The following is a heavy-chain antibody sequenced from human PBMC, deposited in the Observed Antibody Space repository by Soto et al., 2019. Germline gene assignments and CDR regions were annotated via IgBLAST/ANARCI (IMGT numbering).Heavy chain of an antibody. V-gene: IGHV4-30-4*01. D-gene: IGHD6-6*01. J-gene: IGHJ6*02. CDR3: ARGSSIAGLYYGMDV. CDR1: GGSISGGGYY. Sequence: PSETLSLTCTVSGGSISGGGYYWSWIRQPPGKGLEWIGYIYYSGSTYYNPSLKSRVTISVDTSKNQFSLKLSSVTAADTAVYYCARGSSIAGLYYGMDVWGQGTTVTVSS. CDR2: IYYSGST.